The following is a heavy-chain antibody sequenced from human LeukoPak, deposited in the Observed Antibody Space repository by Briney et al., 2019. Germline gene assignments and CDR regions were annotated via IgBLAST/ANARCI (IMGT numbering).Heavy chain of an antibody. J-gene: IGHJ4*02. CDR2: INHSGST. D-gene: IGHD2-21*02. V-gene: IGHV4-34*01. CDR1: GGSFSGHY. CDR3: ARGQAYCGGDCYADY. Sequence: TSSETLSLTCAVYGGSFSGHYWSWIRQPPGKGLEWIGEINHSGSTNYNPSPKSRLTISVDTSKNQFSLKLSSVTAADTAVYYCARGQAYCGGDCYADYWGQGTLVTVSS.